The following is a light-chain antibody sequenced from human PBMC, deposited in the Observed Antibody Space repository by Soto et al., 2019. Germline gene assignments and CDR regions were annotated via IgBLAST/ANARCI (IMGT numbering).Light chain of an antibody. CDR3: QQCYGIPLT. Sequence: DIPMTQSPSSXSXXVGDRVTXTCRASQRISSYLNWYQQKPGKAPKLLIYGASSLQSGVPPRFSGRGSGTDYTLTINSRQPEDVATYYCQQCYGIPLTFGGGTKVQMK. CDR2: GAS. V-gene: IGKV1-39*01. J-gene: IGKJ4*01. CDR1: QRISSY.